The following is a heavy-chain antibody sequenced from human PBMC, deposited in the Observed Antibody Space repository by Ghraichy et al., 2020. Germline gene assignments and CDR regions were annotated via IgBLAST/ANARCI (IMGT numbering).Heavy chain of an antibody. J-gene: IGHJ4*02. V-gene: IGHV4-34*01. Sequence: SETLSLTCGVYGGSFSGYYWTWIRQTPGKGLEWIGEINHSGSPNYNPSLKSRVTISVDTSKNQFSLNLSSVTAADTAVYYCARGPPIHYDGSGGYYYFDSWGQGTLVTVSS. D-gene: IGHD3-22*01. CDR1: GGSFSGYY. CDR2: INHSGSP. CDR3: ARGPPIHYDGSGGYYYFDS.